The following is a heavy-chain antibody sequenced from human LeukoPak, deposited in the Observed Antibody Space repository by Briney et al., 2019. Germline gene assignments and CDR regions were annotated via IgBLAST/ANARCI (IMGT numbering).Heavy chain of an antibody. CDR3: ARVDSGSYYPDY. J-gene: IGHJ4*02. V-gene: IGHV3-21*01. CDR1: GFTFSSYA. CDR2: ISSSSSYI. Sequence: PGGSLRLSCAASGFTFSSYAMHWVRQAPGKGLEWVSSISSSSSYIYYADSVKGRFTISRDNAKNSLYLQMNSLRAEDTAVYYCARVDSGSYYPDYWGQGTLVTVSS. D-gene: IGHD1-26*01.